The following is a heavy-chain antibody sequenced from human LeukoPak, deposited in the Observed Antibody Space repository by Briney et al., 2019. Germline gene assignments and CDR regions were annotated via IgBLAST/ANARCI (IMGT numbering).Heavy chain of an antibody. D-gene: IGHD2-8*01. Sequence: PSETLPLTCTVSGYSISSGSYWGWIRQPPGKGLEWVGSIYHSGSTYHNPSLKSRVTISVDTSKNQFSLKLNSVTAADTAVYYCARNGLWIHNALDIWGQGTMVTVSS. CDR1: GYSISSGSY. CDR2: IYHSGST. V-gene: IGHV4-38-2*02. J-gene: IGHJ3*02. CDR3: ARNGLWIHNALDI.